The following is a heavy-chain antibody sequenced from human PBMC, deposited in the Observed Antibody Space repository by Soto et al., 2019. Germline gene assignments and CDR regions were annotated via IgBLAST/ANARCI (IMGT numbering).Heavy chain of an antibody. D-gene: IGHD3-3*01. J-gene: IGHJ3*02. CDR2: INPATGAA. CDR3: ARGGGVGVAGSAAFDM. CDR1: GYPVTAYY. V-gene: IGHV1-2*02. Sequence: QLHLVQSGAVVKKPGASVTVSCSASGYPVTAYYMHWVRQAPGRGLEWMGGINPATGAAKYTQTFQGRVTMTRVTSTSTVFSELSGLTSADTGVFFWARGGGVGVAGSAAFDMWGQGTLVTVSS.